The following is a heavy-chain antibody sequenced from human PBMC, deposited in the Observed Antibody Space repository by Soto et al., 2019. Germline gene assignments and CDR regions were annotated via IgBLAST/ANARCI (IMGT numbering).Heavy chain of an antibody. J-gene: IGHJ6*02. CDR2: IVVGSGNT. V-gene: IGHV1-58*01. Sequence: SVKVSCKASGFTFTSSAVQWVRQARGQRLEWIGWIVVGSGNTNYAQKFQERVTITRDMSTSTAYMELSSLRSEDTAVYYCAAGVRDKYGMDVWGQGTTVTVSS. D-gene: IGHD2-15*01. CDR3: AAGVRDKYGMDV. CDR1: GFTFTSSA.